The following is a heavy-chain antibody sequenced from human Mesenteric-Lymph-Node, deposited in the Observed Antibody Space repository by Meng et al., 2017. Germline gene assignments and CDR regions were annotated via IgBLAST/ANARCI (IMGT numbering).Heavy chain of an antibody. Sequence: QVRQVQSGGEVKKPGASVKVSRKASGYTFTGYYMHWVRQAPGQGLEWMGRINPNSGGTNYAQKFQGRVTMTRDTSISTAYMELSRLRSDDTAVYYCARDEYYDSAFNYWGQGTLVTVSS. CDR2: INPNSGGT. V-gene: IGHV1-2*06. CDR1: GYTFTGYY. D-gene: IGHD3-22*01. CDR3: ARDEYYDSAFNY. J-gene: IGHJ4*02.